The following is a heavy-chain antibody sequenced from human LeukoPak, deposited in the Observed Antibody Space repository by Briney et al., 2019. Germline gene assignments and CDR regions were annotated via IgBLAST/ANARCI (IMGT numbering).Heavy chain of an antibody. CDR1: GGSISSRSYY. CDR3: AKTHSSGWLLDY. D-gene: IGHD6-19*01. Sequence: SETLSLTCTVSGGSISSRSYYWSWIRQPPGKGLEWIGEINHSGSTNYNPSLKSRVTISVDTSKNQFSLKLSSVTAADTAVYYCAKTHSSGWLLDYWGQGTLVTVSS. CDR2: INHSGST. V-gene: IGHV4-39*07. J-gene: IGHJ4*02.